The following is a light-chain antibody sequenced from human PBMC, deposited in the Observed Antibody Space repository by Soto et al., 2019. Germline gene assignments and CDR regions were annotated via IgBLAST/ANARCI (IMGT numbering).Light chain of an antibody. CDR2: AAS. Sequence: DIQMTQSPSSLSASVGDRVTINCRASRSINIYLNWYQQKPGKAPKLLIYAASNLQSGVPSRFSGDGVGTHFTLTISSLQPEDFATYHCQQSHSSPYTFGQGTRLEIK. J-gene: IGKJ5*01. CDR3: QQSHSSPYT. V-gene: IGKV1-39*01. CDR1: RSINIY.